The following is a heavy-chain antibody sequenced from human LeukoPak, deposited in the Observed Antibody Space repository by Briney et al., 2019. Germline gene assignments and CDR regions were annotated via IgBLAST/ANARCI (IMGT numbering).Heavy chain of an antibody. V-gene: IGHV1-2*06. CDR1: GYTFTGYY. J-gene: IGHJ4*02. D-gene: IGHD3-16*02. CDR3: ARPSSPKDYVWGSYRFPLDY. Sequence: ASVKVSCKASGYTFTGYYMHWVRQAPGQGLEWMGRINPNSGGTNYAQKVKGRVTMTRDTSISTAYMELSRLRSDDTAVYYCARPSSPKDYVWGSYRFPLDYWGQGTLVTVSS. CDR2: INPNSGGT.